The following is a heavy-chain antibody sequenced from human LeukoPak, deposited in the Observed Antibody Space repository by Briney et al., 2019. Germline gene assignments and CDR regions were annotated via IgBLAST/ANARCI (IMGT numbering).Heavy chain of an antibody. V-gene: IGHV1-2*02. CDR1: GYTFTGYY. CDR2: INPNSGGT. Sequence: GPSVKVSCKASGYTFTGYYMHWVRQAPGLGLEWMGWINPNSGGTNYAQKFQGRVTMTRDKSISTAYMELSRLRSDDTAVYYCAREDSSGSYFNWFDPWGQGTLVTVSS. CDR3: AREDSSGSYFNWFDP. D-gene: IGHD3-10*01. J-gene: IGHJ5*02.